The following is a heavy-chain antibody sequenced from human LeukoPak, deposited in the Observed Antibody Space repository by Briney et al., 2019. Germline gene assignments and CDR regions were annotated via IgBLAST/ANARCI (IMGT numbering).Heavy chain of an antibody. CDR3: ARASGSWNRFDY. Sequence: SETLSLTCAVYGGSFSGYYWSWIRRPPGKGLEWIGEINHSGSTNYNPSLKSRVTISVDTSKNQFSLELSSVTAADTAVYYCARASGSWNRFDYWGQGTLVTVSS. V-gene: IGHV4-34*01. D-gene: IGHD6-13*01. CDR1: GGSFSGYY. CDR2: INHSGST. J-gene: IGHJ4*02.